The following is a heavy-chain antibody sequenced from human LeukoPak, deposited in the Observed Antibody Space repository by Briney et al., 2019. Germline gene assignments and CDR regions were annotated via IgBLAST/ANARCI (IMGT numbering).Heavy chain of an antibody. CDR1: GGSFSGYY. V-gene: IGHV4-34*01. J-gene: IGHJ4*02. CDR2: INHSGST. Sequence: PSETLSLTCAVYGGSFSGYYWSWIRQPPGKGLEWIGEINHSGSTNYNPSLNSRVTISGDTSKNQFSLKLSSVTAADTAVYYCARLGWWDSWGQGTLVTVSS. D-gene: IGHD2-15*01. CDR3: ARLGWWDS.